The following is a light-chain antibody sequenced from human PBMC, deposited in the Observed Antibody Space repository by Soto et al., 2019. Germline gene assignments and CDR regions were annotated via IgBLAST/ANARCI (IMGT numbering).Light chain of an antibody. Sequence: DIQMTQSPSSLSASVGDRVTITCRASQSIANFLNWYQQKPGKAPKRLIYDASSLQSGVPSRFSGSGSGTEFTLTISSLQPDDFATYYCQQLHGYPITFGQGTRLEIK. CDR3: QQLHGYPIT. CDR2: DAS. V-gene: IGKV1-17*01. J-gene: IGKJ5*01. CDR1: QSIANF.